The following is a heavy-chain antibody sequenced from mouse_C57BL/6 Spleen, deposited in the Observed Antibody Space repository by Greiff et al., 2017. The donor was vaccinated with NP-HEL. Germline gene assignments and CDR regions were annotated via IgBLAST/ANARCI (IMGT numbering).Heavy chain of an antibody. CDR3: ARWGGTSDY. D-gene: IGHD3-3*01. Sequence: QVQLQQSGAELVRPGTSVKVSCKASGYAFTNYLIEWVKQRPGQGLEWIGVINPGSGGTNYNEKFKGKATLTADKSSSTAYMQLSSLTSEDSAVYFCARWGGTSDYWGQGTTRTVSS. V-gene: IGHV1-54*01. J-gene: IGHJ2*01. CDR1: GYAFTNYL. CDR2: INPGSGGT.